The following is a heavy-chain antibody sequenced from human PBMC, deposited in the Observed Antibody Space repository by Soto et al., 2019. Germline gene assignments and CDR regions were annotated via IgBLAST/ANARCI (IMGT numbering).Heavy chain of an antibody. CDR2: ISYDGSNK. CDR3: AKGPAIVLVPAAMNYYYGMDV. D-gene: IGHD2-2*01. V-gene: IGHV3-30*18. J-gene: IGHJ6*02. CDR1: GFTFSSYG. Sequence: QVQLVESGGGVVQPGRSLRLSCAASGFTFSSYGMHWVRQAPGEGLEWMALISYDGSNKYYADSVKGRFTISRDYSKNTLYLQMNSLRAEDTAVYYCAKGPAIVLVPAAMNYYYGMDVWGLGTTVTVSS.